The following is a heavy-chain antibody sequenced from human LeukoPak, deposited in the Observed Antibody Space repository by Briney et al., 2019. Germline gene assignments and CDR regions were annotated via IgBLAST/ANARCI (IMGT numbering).Heavy chain of an antibody. CDR3: ARAPDYGGNSGFQNYFQH. CDR1: GYTFTSYG. D-gene: IGHD4-23*01. V-gene: IGHV1-18*01. Sequence: AASVTVSCTASGYTFTSYGISWVRQAPGQGLEWMGWISAYNGNTNYAQKLQGRVTMTTDTSTSTAYMELRSLRSDDTAVYYCARAPDYGGNSGFQNYFQHWGQGTLVTVSS. CDR2: ISAYNGNT. J-gene: IGHJ1*01.